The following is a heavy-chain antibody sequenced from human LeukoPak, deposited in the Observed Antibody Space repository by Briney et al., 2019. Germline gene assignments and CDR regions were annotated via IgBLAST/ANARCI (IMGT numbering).Heavy chain of an antibody. Sequence: SETLSLTCAVYGGSFSGYYWSWIRQPPGKGLEWIGYVYYSGSTEYNPSLRSRITISLEMSKQQFSLNLTSVTAADTAIYYCASNTGTVFDYWGQGALVTVSS. CDR2: VYYSGST. CDR1: GGSFSGYY. CDR3: ASNTGTVFDY. J-gene: IGHJ4*02. D-gene: IGHD7-27*01. V-gene: IGHV4-59*01.